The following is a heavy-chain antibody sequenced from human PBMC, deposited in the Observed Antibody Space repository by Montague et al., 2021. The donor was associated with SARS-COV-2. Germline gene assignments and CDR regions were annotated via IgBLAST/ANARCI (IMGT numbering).Heavy chain of an antibody. V-gene: IGHV4-39*01. CDR3: SSGVTMIVVVMRYNWFDH. Sequence: SETLSLTCTVSGGSISSSSYYCCWIRQPPGKLLSCIGSIYYSGSTYYNPSLKSLVTTSGDTSNNQSSLKLTYVTAADTAVYYCSSGVTMIVVVMRYNWFDHWGQGTLVTVSS. CDR1: GGSISSSSYY. CDR2: IYYSGST. D-gene: IGHD3-22*01. J-gene: IGHJ5*02.